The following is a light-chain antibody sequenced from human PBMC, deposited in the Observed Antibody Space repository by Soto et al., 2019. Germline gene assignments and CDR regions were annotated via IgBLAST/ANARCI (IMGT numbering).Light chain of an antibody. J-gene: IGLJ1*01. V-gene: IGLV2-14*01. Sequence: SVLTQPASVSGSPGQSITISCTGTSSDVGGNKYVSWYQHYPGKAPKLMICDVSNRPSGVSNRFSGSKSGNTAFLTISGLQAEDEADYYCSAFTGTTYVFGTGTKVTVL. CDR3: SAFTGTTYV. CDR1: SSDVGGNKY. CDR2: DVS.